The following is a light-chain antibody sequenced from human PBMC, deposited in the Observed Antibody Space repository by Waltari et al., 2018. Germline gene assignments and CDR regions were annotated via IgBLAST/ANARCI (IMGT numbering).Light chain of an antibody. CDR1: QSITIY. J-gene: IGKJ4*01. V-gene: IGKV1-5*03. Sequence: DIQMTQSPSTLSASVGDRVTITCRDSQSITIYLAWYQQKPGKAPKALIHRASILESGVPSRFSGGGSGTEFTLNISSLQPEDFATYYCQHYSSYPVTFGGGTKVEIK. CDR3: QHYSSYPVT. CDR2: RAS.